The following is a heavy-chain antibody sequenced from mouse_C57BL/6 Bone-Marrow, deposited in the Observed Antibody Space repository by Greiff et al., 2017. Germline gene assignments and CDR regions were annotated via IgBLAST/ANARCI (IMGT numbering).Heavy chain of an antibody. D-gene: IGHD2-5*01. CDR2: IHPNSGST. CDR1: GYTFTSYW. CDR3: ARSGYSNYGFFAY. J-gene: IGHJ3*01. V-gene: IGHV1-64*01. Sequence: VQLQQPGAELVKPGASVKLSCKASGYTFTSYWMHWVKQRPGQGLEWIGMIHPNSGSTNYNEKFKSKATLTVDKSSSTAYMQLSSLTSEDSAVYYCARSGYSNYGFFAYWGQGTLVTVSA.